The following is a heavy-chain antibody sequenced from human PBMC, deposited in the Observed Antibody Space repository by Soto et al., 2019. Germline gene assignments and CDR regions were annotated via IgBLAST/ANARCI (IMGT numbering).Heavy chain of an antibody. Sequence: QVQLAESGGGVVQPGRSLRLSCEVSGFTFSNYGMHWVRQAPGKGLEWVAVISNDGSNKYYGDAVKGRFTISRDNSKNTLSLQMNSVRPEDTAVYFCANRRASESGIPGAVDMWGQGTRVTVSS. D-gene: IGHD2-21*02. CDR2: ISNDGSNK. CDR1: GFTFSNYG. CDR3: ANRRASESGIPGAVDM. J-gene: IGHJ3*02. V-gene: IGHV3-30*18.